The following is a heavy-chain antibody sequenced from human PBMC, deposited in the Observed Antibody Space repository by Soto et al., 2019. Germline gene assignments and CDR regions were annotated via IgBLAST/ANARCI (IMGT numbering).Heavy chain of an antibody. J-gene: IGHJ3*02. CDR3: ARGRFTQHFIVATISSSTDPLYGDYVVGCAFDI. D-gene: IGHD5-12*01. CDR1: GFTFSSYG. CDR2: IWYDGSNK. V-gene: IGHV3-33*01. Sequence: QVQLVESGGGVVQPGRSLRLSCAASGFTFSSYGMHWVRQAPGKGLEWVAVIWYDGSNKYYADSVKGRFTISRDNSKNTLYLKMNSLRAEDTAVYYCARGRFTQHFIVATISSSTDPLYGDYVVGCAFDIWGQGTMVTVSS.